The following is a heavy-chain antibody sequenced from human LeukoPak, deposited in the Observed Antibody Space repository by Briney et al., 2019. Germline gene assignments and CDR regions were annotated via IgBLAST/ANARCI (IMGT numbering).Heavy chain of an antibody. CDR1: GGSISSGSYY. V-gene: IGHV4-61*02. CDR2: IYTSGST. CDR3: ARAESTSTVTPFDY. Sequence: PSETLSLTCTVSGGSISSGSYYWSWIRQPAGKGLEWIGRIYTSGSTNYNPSLKSRVTISVDTSKNQFSLKLSSVTAADTAVYYCARAESTSTVTPFDYWGQGTLVTVSS. D-gene: IGHD4-11*01. J-gene: IGHJ4*02.